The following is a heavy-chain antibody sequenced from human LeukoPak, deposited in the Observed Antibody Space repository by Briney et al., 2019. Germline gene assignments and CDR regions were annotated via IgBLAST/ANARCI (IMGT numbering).Heavy chain of an antibody. D-gene: IGHD6-19*01. V-gene: IGHV3-30*03. J-gene: IGHJ4*02. CDR1: GFTFSNAW. CDR3: ARPTPSFSSGWYNPYFDY. CDR2: ISYDGNNK. Sequence: GGSLRLSCAASGFTFSNAWMSWVRQAPGKGLDWVAVISYDGNNKYYADSVKGRFTISRDNSKNTLYLQMNSLRAEDTAVYYCARPTPSFSSGWYNPYFDYWGQGTLVTVSS.